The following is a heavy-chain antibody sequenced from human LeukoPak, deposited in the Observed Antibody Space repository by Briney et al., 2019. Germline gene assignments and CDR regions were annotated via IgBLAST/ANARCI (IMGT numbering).Heavy chain of an antibody. CDR1: GFTFSSSA. D-gene: IGHD5-18*01. Sequence: GGSLRLSCAASGFTFSSSAMSWVRQAPGKGLEWVSAISGFGDSTYYTDSVKGRFTISRDNSKNTLFLQMNSLRAEDTAVYYCAKDPRDHSYGWSWRYFDYWGQGTLVTVSS. J-gene: IGHJ4*02. CDR2: ISGFGDST. V-gene: IGHV3-23*01. CDR3: AKDPRDHSYGWSWRYFDY.